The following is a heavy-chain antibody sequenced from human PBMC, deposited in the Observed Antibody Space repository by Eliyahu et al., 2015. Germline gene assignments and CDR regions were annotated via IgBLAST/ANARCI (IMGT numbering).Heavy chain of an antibody. CDR1: GYTFXTYA. D-gene: IGHD3-10*01. CDR3: AREPYVRQLYYFDY. V-gene: IGHV7-4-1*02. CDR2: INTDTGIP. Sequence: QVQLVQSGSELKEPGASVRVSCKASGYTFXTYAINWVRQAPGQGPEWMGWINTDTGIPTYAQGFTGRIVFFLDTSVTTAYLQISNLNTEDSAIYYCAREPYVRQLYYFDYWGQGTLLTVSS. J-gene: IGHJ4*02.